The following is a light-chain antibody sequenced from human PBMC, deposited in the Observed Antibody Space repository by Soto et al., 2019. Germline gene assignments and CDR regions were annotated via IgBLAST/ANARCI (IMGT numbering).Light chain of an antibody. J-gene: IGKJ4*01. CDR1: KSISSY. CDR2: DAY. CDR3: QQRSAWPLT. V-gene: IGKV3-11*01. Sequence: EIGLTQSPATLSLSPGEVTTLSCRASKSISSYFAWYQQKPGQAPRLLIYDAYNRATGIPARFSGSGSGTDFTLTISTLEPDDFAVEYCQQRSAWPLTFGGGTKGEIK.